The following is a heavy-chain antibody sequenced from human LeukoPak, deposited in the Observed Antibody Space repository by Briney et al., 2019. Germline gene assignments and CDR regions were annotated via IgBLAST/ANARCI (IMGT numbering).Heavy chain of an antibody. CDR1: GGSFSGYY. V-gene: IGHV4-34*01. Sequence: SETLSLTCAVYGGSFSGYYWSWIRQPPGKGLEWIGEINHSGSTNYNPSLKSRVTISVDTSKNQFSLKLSSVTAADTAVYYCARLRGNDYDSSGYSRALDYWGQGTLVTVSS. D-gene: IGHD3-22*01. CDR3: ARLRGNDYDSSGYSRALDY. CDR2: INHSGST. J-gene: IGHJ4*02.